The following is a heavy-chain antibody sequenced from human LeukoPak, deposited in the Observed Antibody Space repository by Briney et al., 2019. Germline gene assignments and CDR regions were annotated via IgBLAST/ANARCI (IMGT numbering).Heavy chain of an antibody. D-gene: IGHD3-10*01. CDR3: AKVGGITMVRGVIPYFDY. CDR2: ISWNSGSI. CDR1: GFTFDDYA. J-gene: IGHJ4*02. V-gene: IGHV3-9*01. Sequence: GRSLRLSCAASGFTFDDYAMHWVRQAPGKGLEWVSGISWNSGSIGYADSVKGRFTISRDNAKNSLYLQMNSLRAEDTALYYCAKVGGITMVRGVIPYFDYWGQGTLVTVSS.